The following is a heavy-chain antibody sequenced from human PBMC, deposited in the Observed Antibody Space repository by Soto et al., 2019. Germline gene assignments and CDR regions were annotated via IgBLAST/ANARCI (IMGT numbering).Heavy chain of an antibody. Sequence: QVQLQQSGPGLVKPSLTLSLTCAISGDSVSSNSAAWNWIRQSPSRGLEWLGRTYYRSKWYNDYAVTVKSRITINPDTSKNQFSLQLSSVTPEDTAVYYCARDRARYSSSWDFWYFDLWGRGTLVTVSS. CDR3: ARDRARYSSSWDFWYFDL. D-gene: IGHD6-13*01. V-gene: IGHV6-1*01. CDR2: TYYRSKWYN. CDR1: GDSVSSNSAA. J-gene: IGHJ2*01.